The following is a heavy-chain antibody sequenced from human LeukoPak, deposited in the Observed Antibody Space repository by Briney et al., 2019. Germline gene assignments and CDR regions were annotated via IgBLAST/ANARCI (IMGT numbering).Heavy chain of an antibody. J-gene: IGHJ5*02. V-gene: IGHV4-34*01. CDR2: INHSGST. CDR1: GGSFSGYY. Sequence: PSETLSLTCAVYGGSFSGYYWSWIRQPPGKGLEWIGEINHSGSTNYNPSLKSRVTISVDTSKNQFSLKLSSVTAADTAVYYCARHGAYCSGGSCPNWFDPWGQGTLVTVSS. D-gene: IGHD2-15*01. CDR3: ARHGAYCSGGSCPNWFDP.